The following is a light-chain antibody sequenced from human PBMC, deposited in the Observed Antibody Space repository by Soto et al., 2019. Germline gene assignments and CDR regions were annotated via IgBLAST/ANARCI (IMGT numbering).Light chain of an antibody. CDR3: SSYAGNSPLWV. CDR2: EVS. J-gene: IGLJ3*02. V-gene: IGLV2-23*02. Sequence: QSALTQPASVSGSPGQSITISCTGTNSDVGSFNLVSWYQHHPGKAPELILYEVSQRPSGVSSRFSGSKSGNTASLTISGLQAEDGADYYCSSYAGNSPLWVFGGGTKITVL. CDR1: NSDVGSFNL.